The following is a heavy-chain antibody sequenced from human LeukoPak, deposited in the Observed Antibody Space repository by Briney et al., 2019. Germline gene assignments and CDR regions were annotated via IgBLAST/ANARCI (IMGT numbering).Heavy chain of an antibody. CDR2: IYSSGST. Sequence: SETLSLTCTVSGGSISTYYWSWIRQPAGKGLEWIRRIYSSGSTNYNPPLKSRVTMSVDTSKNQFSLKVSAVTAADTAVYYCARDLHSGSYHWLDKWGQGTLVTVSS. J-gene: IGHJ4*02. CDR1: GGSISTYY. V-gene: IGHV4-4*07. CDR3: ARDLHSGSYHWLDK. D-gene: IGHD1-26*01.